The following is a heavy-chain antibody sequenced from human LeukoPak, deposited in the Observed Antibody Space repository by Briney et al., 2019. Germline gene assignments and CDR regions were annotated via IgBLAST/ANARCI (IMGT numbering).Heavy chain of an antibody. CDR2: IRSKAYGGTT. Sequence: GGSLRLSCTASGFTFGDYAMSWVRQAPGKGLEWVGFIRSKAYGGTTKYAASVKGRFTISRDDSKSIAYLQMNSLKTEDTAVYYCTRDWRYQLPDAFDIWGQGTMVTVSS. V-gene: IGHV3-49*04. CDR1: GFTFGDYA. D-gene: IGHD2-2*01. J-gene: IGHJ3*02. CDR3: TRDWRYQLPDAFDI.